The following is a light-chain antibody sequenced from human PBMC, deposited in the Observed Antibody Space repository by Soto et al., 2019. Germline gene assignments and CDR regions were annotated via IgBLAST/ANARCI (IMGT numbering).Light chain of an antibody. J-gene: IGKJ2*01. CDR2: GAS. V-gene: IGKV3-20*01. CDR1: QSISSSY. Sequence: EIVLTQSPGTLSLSPGERATLACRASQSISSSYLAWYQQQPGQAPRLLIYGASSRATGIPDRFSGSGSGTDFTLTISRLEPEDFAVYYCQFFGSSRYTFGQGTKLEIK. CDR3: QFFGSSRYT.